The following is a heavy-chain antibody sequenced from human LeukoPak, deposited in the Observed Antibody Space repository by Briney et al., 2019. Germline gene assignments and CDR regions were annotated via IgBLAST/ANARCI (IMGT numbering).Heavy chain of an antibody. CDR3: ARDLPDQQLPLGMSDY. CDR2: IYHSETA. CDR1: GYSISSGYY. D-gene: IGHD6-13*01. J-gene: IGHJ4*02. V-gene: IGHV4-38-2*02. Sequence: SETLSLTCTVSGYSISSGYYWGWIRQPPGKGLEWIANIYHSETAYYNPSLKSRVTISLDTSKNQVSLRLTSVTAADTALYYCARDLPDQQLPLGMSDYWGQGTLVTVST.